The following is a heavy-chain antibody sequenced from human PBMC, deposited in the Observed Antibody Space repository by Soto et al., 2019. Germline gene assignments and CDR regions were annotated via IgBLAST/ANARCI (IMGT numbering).Heavy chain of an antibody. CDR1: GFTFSTYG. J-gene: IGHJ5*02. CDR3: ARDLSGRFDP. CDR2: IPSDEKNI. Sequence: PGGSLRLSCAASGFTFSTYGIHWVRQAPGKGLEWVALIPSDEKNIHYADSVKGRFTISRDNSKNTLYLQMTSLRAEDTAVYFCARDLSGRFDPWGQGTLVTVSS. D-gene: IGHD6-25*01. V-gene: IGHV3-30*03.